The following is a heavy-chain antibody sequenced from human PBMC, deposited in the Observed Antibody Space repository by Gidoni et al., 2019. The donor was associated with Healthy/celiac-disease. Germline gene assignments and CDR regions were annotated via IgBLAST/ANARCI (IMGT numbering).Heavy chain of an antibody. CDR3: ARNVALAGPPGAWFDP. Sequence: QVQLQESGPGLVKPSQTLSLTCTVSVRSISSGGYYWSWIRQHPGKGLEWIGYIYYSGSTYYNPYLKSRVIISVDTSKNQFSLKLSSVTAADTAVYYCARNVALAGPPGAWFDPWGQGTLVTVSS. D-gene: IGHD5-12*01. J-gene: IGHJ5*02. V-gene: IGHV4-31*03. CDR1: VRSISSGGYY. CDR2: IYYSGST.